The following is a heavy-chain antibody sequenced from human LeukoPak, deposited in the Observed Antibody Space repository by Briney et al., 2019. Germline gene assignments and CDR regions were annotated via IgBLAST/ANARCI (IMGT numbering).Heavy chain of an antibody. J-gene: IGHJ4*02. D-gene: IGHD4-17*01. CDR1: GYTFSNYY. CDR3: ARVTVTTWTDYFDY. Sequence: ASVKVSCKAAGYTFSNYYMHWVRQAPGQGLEWMGIINPHGGSTSYAQKFQGRVTMTADTSTSTVYMELTSLRSEDTAVYYCARVTVTTWTDYFDYWAREPWSPSPQ. V-gene: IGHV1-46*01. CDR2: INPHGGST.